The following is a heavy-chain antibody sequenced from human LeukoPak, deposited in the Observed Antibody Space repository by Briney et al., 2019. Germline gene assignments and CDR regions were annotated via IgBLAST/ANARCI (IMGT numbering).Heavy chain of an antibody. D-gene: IGHD2-2*02. CDR3: AKSCSSTSCYTEGGY. Sequence: GGSLRLSCAASGFTFNSHIMNWFRQAPGKGLEWVSSISGSSNYIYYADSVKGRFTISRDNAKNSLYLQMNSLRAEDTAVYYCAKSCSSTSCYTEGGYWGQGTLVTVSS. CDR1: GFTFNSHI. J-gene: IGHJ4*02. V-gene: IGHV3-21*01. CDR2: ISGSSNYI.